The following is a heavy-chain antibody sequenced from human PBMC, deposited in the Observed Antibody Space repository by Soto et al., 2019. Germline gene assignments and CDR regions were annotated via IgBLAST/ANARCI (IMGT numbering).Heavy chain of an antibody. CDR1: GFTFSSYW. D-gene: IGHD3-16*01. CDR2: IKQDGSEK. Sequence: GGSLRLSCAASGFTFSSYWMSWVRQAPGKGLEWVANIKQDGSEKYYVDSVKGRFTISRDNAKNSLYLQMNSLRAEDTAVYYCARVMLLVAGHFDYWGQGTLVTVSS. V-gene: IGHV3-7*05. CDR3: ARVMLLVAGHFDY. J-gene: IGHJ4*02.